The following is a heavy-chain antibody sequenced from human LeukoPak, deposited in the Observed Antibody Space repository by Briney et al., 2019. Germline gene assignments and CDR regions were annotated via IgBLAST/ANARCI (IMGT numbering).Heavy chain of an antibody. Sequence: GGSLRLSCAASGFTFSSYWMHWVRQAPGKGLVWVSGTNTDGSSTMYADSVKGRFTIARDNAKNTLYLQMNSLRAEDTAVYYCAAEPGYSGYDYALAYWGQGTLVTVS. D-gene: IGHD5-12*01. V-gene: IGHV3-74*03. CDR3: AAEPGYSGYDYALAY. CDR2: TNTDGSST. CDR1: GFTFSSYW. J-gene: IGHJ4*02.